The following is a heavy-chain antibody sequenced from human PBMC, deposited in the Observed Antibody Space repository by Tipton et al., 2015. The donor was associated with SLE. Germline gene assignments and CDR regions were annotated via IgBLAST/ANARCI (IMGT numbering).Heavy chain of an antibody. Sequence: SLRLSCATSGFSFSVFAMSWVRQAPGKGLDWVSGISNSGSATFYADSVKGRFTISRDNSKATLYLQMNSLRAEDTAVYYCARASYTTSRFDYWGQGTLVTVSS. CDR2: ISNSGSAT. D-gene: IGHD6-6*01. V-gene: IGHV3-23*01. CDR3: ARASYTTSRFDY. CDR1: GFSFSVFA. J-gene: IGHJ4*02.